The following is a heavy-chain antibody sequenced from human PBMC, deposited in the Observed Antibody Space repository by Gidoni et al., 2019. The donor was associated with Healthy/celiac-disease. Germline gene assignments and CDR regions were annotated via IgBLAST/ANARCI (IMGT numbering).Heavy chain of an antibody. Sequence: QLQLQESGPGLVKPSETLSLTCTVSGGSIRSSSYYWGWIRHPPGKGLEWIGSIYYSGSTYYNPSLKSRVTISVDTSKNQFSLKLSSVTAADTAVYYCARHLHVDTAMVTFGWFDPWGQGTLVTVSS. CDR2: IYYSGST. D-gene: IGHD5-18*01. CDR3: ARHLHVDTAMVTFGWFDP. J-gene: IGHJ5*02. V-gene: IGHV4-39*01. CDR1: GGSIRSSSYY.